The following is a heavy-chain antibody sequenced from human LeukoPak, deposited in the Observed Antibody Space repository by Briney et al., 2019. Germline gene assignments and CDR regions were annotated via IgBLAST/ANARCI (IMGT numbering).Heavy chain of an antibody. V-gene: IGHV4-39*01. D-gene: IGHD3-22*01. CDR3: ARHSYDSSGYYYSIFGY. Sequence: SQTLSLTCTVSGGSISSGSYYWSWIRQPPGKGLEWIGEINYSGSTNYNPSLKSRVTISVDKSKNQFSLKLSSVTAADTAVYYCARHSYDSSGYYYSIFGYWGQGTLVTVSS. CDR1: GGSISSGSYY. J-gene: IGHJ4*02. CDR2: INYSGST.